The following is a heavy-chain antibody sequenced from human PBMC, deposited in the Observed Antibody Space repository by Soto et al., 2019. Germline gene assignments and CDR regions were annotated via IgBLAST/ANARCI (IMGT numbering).Heavy chain of an antibody. CDR1: GGSVSSSNW. D-gene: IGHD6-6*01. Sequence: SETLSLTCAVSGGSVSSSNWWTWVRQPAGEGLEWIGQIIHSGITSYNPSLKSRITISLDKSKNHLSLKLSSVTAADTAVYYYARQLRPKSFDYWGQGALVTVSS. V-gene: IGHV4-4*02. J-gene: IGHJ4*02. CDR3: ARQLRPKSFDY. CDR2: IIHSGIT.